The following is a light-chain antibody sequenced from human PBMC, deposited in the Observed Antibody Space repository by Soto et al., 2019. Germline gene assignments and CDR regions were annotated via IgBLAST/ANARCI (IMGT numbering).Light chain of an antibody. CDR3: QSYDSSLSAFYV. V-gene: IGLV1-40*01. CDR2: GNS. CDR1: SSNIGAGYD. J-gene: IGLJ1*01. Sequence: QSVLTQPPSVSGAPGQRVTISGTGSSSNIGAGYDVHGYHQLPGTAPKLLIYGNSNRPSGVPDRFSGSKSGTSASLAITGLQAEDEADYYCQSYDSSLSAFYVFGTGTKLTVL.